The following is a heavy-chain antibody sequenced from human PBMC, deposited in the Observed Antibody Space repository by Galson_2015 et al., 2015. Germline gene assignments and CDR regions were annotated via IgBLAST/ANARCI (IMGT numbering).Heavy chain of an antibody. Sequence: SETLSLTCTVSGGSISSSRYNWGWIRQPPGKGLECIGSISYTESTYYNPSLKSRVTISVDTSKNQFSLKLSSVTATDTAVYYCARLGRRDGYNKYYFDYWGQGTLVTVSS. J-gene: IGHJ4*02. CDR1: GGSISSSRYN. CDR2: ISYTEST. CDR3: ARLGRRDGYNKYYFDY. V-gene: IGHV4-39*01. D-gene: IGHD5-24*01.